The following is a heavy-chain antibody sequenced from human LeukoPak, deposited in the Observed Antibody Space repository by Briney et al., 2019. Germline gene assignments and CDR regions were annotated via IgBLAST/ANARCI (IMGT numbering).Heavy chain of an antibody. Sequence: GGSLRLSCAAPRFSFSKYAMHWVRQAPGKGLEWVAVISFDETKKYYADSVKGRFTISRDNSNNTLFLQMNSVKTEDTAVYFCARMKVIKGASLDYWGQGSLVTVSS. CDR1: RFSFSKYA. J-gene: IGHJ4*02. D-gene: IGHD2-21*01. V-gene: IGHV3-30-3*01. CDR3: ARMKVIKGASLDY. CDR2: ISFDETKK.